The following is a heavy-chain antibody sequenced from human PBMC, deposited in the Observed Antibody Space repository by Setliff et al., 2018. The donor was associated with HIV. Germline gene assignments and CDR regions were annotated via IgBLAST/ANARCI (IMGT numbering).Heavy chain of an antibody. V-gene: IGHV4-4*02. D-gene: IGHD3-10*01. CDR2: MSHSGSA. Sequence: PSETLSLTCAVSGDSISSSNWWSWVRQPPGKGLEWIGEMSHSGSAAYNPSLKGRVTISVDTSKNQFSLRLRSVTAADTAVYYCARTSGSDRLNWFDPWGQGTLVTV. J-gene: IGHJ5*02. CDR3: ARTSGSDRLNWFDP. CDR1: GDSISSSNW.